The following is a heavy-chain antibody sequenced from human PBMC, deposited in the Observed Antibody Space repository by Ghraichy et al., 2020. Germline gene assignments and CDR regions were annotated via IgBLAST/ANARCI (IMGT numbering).Heavy chain of an antibody. CDR3: ARRARYSSSSDYYFDY. D-gene: IGHD6-6*01. V-gene: IGHV3-48*03. CDR2: ISSTGSTI. J-gene: IGHJ4*02. CDR1: GFIFSSYE. Sequence: GGSLRLSCAASGFIFSSYEMNWVRQAPGKGLEWVSYISSTGSTIYYADSVKGRFTISRDYAKNSLYLQMNSLRAEDTAVYYCARRARYSSSSDYYFDYWGQGTLVTVSS.